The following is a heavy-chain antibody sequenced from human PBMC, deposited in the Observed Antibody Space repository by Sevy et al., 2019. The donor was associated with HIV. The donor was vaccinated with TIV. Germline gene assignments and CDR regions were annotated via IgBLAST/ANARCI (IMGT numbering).Heavy chain of an antibody. V-gene: IGHV3-30*18. D-gene: IGHD6-13*01. CDR2: ISYDGSNK. Sequence: GGSLRLSCAASGFTFSSYGMHWVRQAPGKGLEWVAVISYDGSNKYYADSVKGRFTISRDNSKNTLYLQMNSLRAEDTAVYYCAKSHPGGSSSWMDAFDIWGQGTMVTVSS. CDR3: AKSHPGGSSSWMDAFDI. CDR1: GFTFSSYG. J-gene: IGHJ3*02.